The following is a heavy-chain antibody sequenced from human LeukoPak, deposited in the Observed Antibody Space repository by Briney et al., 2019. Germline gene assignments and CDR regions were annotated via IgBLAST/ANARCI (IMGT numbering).Heavy chain of an antibody. CDR2: IYYSGST. CDR1: GGSIRSGGYY. J-gene: IGHJ4*02. CDR3: ARVYSGSPHFDY. Sequence: SQTLSLTCPVSGGSIRSGGYYWSWIRQHPGKGLEGIGYIYYSGSTYYNPSLKSRVTISVDTSKNQFSLKLSSVTAADTAVYYCARVYSGSPHFDYWGQGTLVTVSS. V-gene: IGHV4-31*03. D-gene: IGHD1-26*01.